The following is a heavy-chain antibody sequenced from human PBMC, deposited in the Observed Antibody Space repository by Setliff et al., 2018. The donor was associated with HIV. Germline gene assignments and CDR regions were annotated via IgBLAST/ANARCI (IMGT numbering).Heavy chain of an antibody. CDR3: ARGSRQLTIFGVVFKTNYYFMDV. D-gene: IGHD3-3*01. J-gene: IGHJ6*03. V-gene: IGHV4-38-2*01. CDR2: INHDRTT. Sequence: SETLSLTCGVSGYSISSDYCWGWIRQPPGKGLEWIGEINHDRTTNYNPSLKSRVTISVDTSKNQLSLTLNSVTAADTAVYYCARGSRQLTIFGVVFKTNYYFMDVWGKGTAVTVSS. CDR1: GYSISSDYC.